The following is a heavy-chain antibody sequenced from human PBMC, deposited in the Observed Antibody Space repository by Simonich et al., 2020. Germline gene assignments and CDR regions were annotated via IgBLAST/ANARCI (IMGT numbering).Heavy chain of an antibody. Sequence: EVQLVESGGGLVQPGGSLRLSCAASGFTFSSYWMQWVRQAPGKGVVGVSRINRNGSSTSYADSVKGRFTICRDNAKNTLYLQMNSLRAEDTAVYYCAREAGDLWYFDLWGRGTLVTVSS. CDR1: GFTFSSYW. CDR3: AREAGDLWYFDL. J-gene: IGHJ2*01. V-gene: IGHV3-74*01. CDR2: INRNGSST. D-gene: IGHD7-27*01.